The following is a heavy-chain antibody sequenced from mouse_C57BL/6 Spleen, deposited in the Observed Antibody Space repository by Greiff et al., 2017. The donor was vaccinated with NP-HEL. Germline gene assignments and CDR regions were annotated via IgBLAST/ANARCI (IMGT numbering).Heavy chain of an antibody. Sequence: VKLQESGPELVKPGASVKISCKASGYAFSSSWMNWVKQRPGKGLEWIGRIYPGDGDTNYNGKFKGKATLTADKSSSTAYMQLSSLTSEDSAVYFCARSEYYGSSYVDYWGQGTTLTVSS. CDR1: GYAFSSSW. D-gene: IGHD1-1*01. V-gene: IGHV1-82*01. CDR3: ARSEYYGSSYVDY. J-gene: IGHJ2*01. CDR2: IYPGDGDT.